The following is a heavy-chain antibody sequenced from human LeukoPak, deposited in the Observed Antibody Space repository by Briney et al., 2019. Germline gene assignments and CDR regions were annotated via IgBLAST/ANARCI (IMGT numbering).Heavy chain of an antibody. D-gene: IGHD3-10*01. Sequence: KPSQTLSLTCTVSGGSISSGDYYWRWIRQPPGKGLEWIVYIYYSGSTYYNPSLKSRVTISVDTSKNQFSLKLSSVTAADTAVYYCARVLLWFGELLGNWYFDLWGRGTLVTVSS. CDR2: IYYSGST. CDR1: GGSISSGDYY. V-gene: IGHV4-30-4*08. CDR3: ARVLLWFGELLGNWYFDL. J-gene: IGHJ2*01.